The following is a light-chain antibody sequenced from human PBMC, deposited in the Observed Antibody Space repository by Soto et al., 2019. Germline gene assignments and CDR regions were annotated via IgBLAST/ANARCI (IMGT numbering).Light chain of an antibody. CDR1: QSISGW. CDR2: DAS. V-gene: IGKV1-5*01. J-gene: IGKJ1*01. CDR3: QQYNNLWT. Sequence: DIQMTQSPSTLSASVGDRVTITCRASQSISGWLAWYQQKPGKAPKLLIYDASSLESGVPSRFSGSGSGTQFTLTIRSLQPDDFATYYCQQYNNLWTFGQGTKVESK.